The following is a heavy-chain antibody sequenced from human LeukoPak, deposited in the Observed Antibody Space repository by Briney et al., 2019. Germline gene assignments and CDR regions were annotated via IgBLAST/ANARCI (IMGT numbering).Heavy chain of an antibody. CDR1: GFTFSSYS. V-gene: IGHV3-21*01. CDR3: ARGRDGYNLVDAFDI. CDR2: ISSSSSYI. Sequence: GGSLRLSCAASGFTFSSYSMNWVRQAPGKGLEWVSSISSSSSYIYYADSVKGRFTISRDNAKNSLCLQMNSLRAEDTAVYYCARGRDGYNLVDAFDIWGQGILVIVSS. J-gene: IGHJ3*02. D-gene: IGHD5-24*01.